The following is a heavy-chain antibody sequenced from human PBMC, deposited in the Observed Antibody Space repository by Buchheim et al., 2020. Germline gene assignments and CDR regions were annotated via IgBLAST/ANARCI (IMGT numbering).Heavy chain of an antibody. CDR2: INPSGGST. D-gene: IGHD6-13*01. CDR1: GYTFTSYY. J-gene: IGHJ6*03. CDR3: ARDRPNQGIAAAGGYYYYYMDV. V-gene: IGHV1-46*01. Sequence: QVQLVQSGAEVKKPGASVKVSCKASGYTFTSYYMHWVRQAPGQGLEWMGIINPSGGSTSHAPKLQGRVTMTTDTSTSTVYMELSSLRSEDTAVYYCARDRPNQGIAAAGGYYYYYMDVWGKGTT.